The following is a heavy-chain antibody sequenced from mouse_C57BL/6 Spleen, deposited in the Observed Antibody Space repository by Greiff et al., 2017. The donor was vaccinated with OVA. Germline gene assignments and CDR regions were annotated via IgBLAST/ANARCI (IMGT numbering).Heavy chain of an antibody. CDR2: IGPGSGST. V-gene: IGHV1-77*01. Sequence: VQLQESGAELVKPGASVKISCKASGYTFTDYYINWVKQRPGQGLEWIGKIGPGSGSTYYNEKFKGKATLPADKSSSTAYMQRSSLTSEDSAVYFCATCYGNYDWYFDVWGTGTTVTVSS. J-gene: IGHJ1*03. CDR1: GYTFTDYY. CDR3: ATCYGNYDWYFDV. D-gene: IGHD2-10*01.